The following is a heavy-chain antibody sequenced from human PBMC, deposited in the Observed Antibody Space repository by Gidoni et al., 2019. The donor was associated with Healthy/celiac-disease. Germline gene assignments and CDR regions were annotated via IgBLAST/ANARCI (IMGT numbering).Heavy chain of an antibody. CDR3: ARDGADFGWFDP. J-gene: IGHJ5*02. D-gene: IGHD3-3*01. CDR2: IKQDGSEK. Sequence: EVQLVESGGGLVQPGGSLRLSCAAPGFPFSSYWMSWVRQAPGKGLEWVANIKQDGSEKYYVDSVKGRFTISRDNAKNSLYLQMNSLRAEDTAVYYCARDGADFGWFDPWGQGTLVTVSS. CDR1: GFPFSSYW. V-gene: IGHV3-7*03.